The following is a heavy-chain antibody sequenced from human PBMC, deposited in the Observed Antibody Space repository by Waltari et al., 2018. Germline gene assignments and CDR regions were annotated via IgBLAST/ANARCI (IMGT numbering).Heavy chain of an antibody. J-gene: IGHJ5*02. Sequence: QLQLQESGPGLVKPSETLSLTCTVSGGSISSSSYYWGWIRQPPGKGLEWIGSIYYSGSTYYNPSLKSRVTISVDTSKNQFSLKLSSVTAADTAVYYCARGLLWFGESSGWFDPWGQGTLVTVSS. CDR2: IYYSGST. CDR3: ARGLLWFGESSGWFDP. D-gene: IGHD3-10*01. V-gene: IGHV4-39*01. CDR1: GGSISSSSYY.